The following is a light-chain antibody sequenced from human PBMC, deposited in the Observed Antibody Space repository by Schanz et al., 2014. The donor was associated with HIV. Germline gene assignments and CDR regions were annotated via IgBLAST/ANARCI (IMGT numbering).Light chain of an antibody. CDR2: DVN. Sequence: QSALTQPASVSGSPGQSIAISCTGTSSDVGGYNYVSWYQQHPGKAPKLMVYDVNYRPSGVSNRFSGSKSGNTASLSISGLQAEDEADYYCSSYTSISTPIYVFGTGTKLTVL. CDR3: SSYTSISTPIYV. V-gene: IGLV2-14*03. J-gene: IGLJ1*01. CDR1: SSDVGGYNY.